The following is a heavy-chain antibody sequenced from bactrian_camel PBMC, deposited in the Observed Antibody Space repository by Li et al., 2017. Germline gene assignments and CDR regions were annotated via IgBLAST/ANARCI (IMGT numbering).Heavy chain of an antibody. CDR1: GYIVGAHYC. D-gene: IGHD6*01. J-gene: IGHJ6*01. V-gene: IGHV3S53*01. Sequence: HVQLVESGGGPVQEGGSLRLSCAGSGYIVGAHYCVAWFRQDPGKELEPVAGIDGFGGTRYSVSVKGRFTISQDNAKNTVYLQMNSLKLEDTAMYYCAAGWEWCRAVCLVRTPKVTLVTGARGPRSPSP. CDR2: IDGFGGT. CDR3: AAGWEWCRAVCLVRTPKVTLVT.